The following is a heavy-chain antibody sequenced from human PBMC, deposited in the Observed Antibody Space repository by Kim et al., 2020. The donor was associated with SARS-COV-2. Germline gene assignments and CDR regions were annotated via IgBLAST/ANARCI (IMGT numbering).Heavy chain of an antibody. V-gene: IGHV1-18*01. Sequence: ASVKVSCKASGYTFTSYGISWVRQAPGQGLEWMGWISAYNGNTNYAQKIQGGVTMTTDTSTSTAYMELRSLRSDDTAVYYCARRFGSEYSSSYASMDVWGQETTVSVSS. CDR3: ARRFGSEYSSSYASMDV. D-gene: IGHD6-6*01. CDR1: GYTFTSYG. J-gene: IGHJ6*02. CDR2: ISAYNGNT.